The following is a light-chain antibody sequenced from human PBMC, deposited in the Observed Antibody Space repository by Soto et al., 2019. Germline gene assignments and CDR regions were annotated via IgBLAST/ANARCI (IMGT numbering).Light chain of an antibody. CDR3: QQYNDWPRT. J-gene: IGKJ1*01. V-gene: IGKV3-15*01. CDR2: GAS. Sequence: EIVMTQSPATLYVSPGERATLSCRASQSVSSNLAWYQQKPGQVPRLLIYGASTRATGIPARFSGSGSGTEFTLTITSLQSEDFAVYYCQQYNDWPRTFGQGTTVEVK. CDR1: QSVSSN.